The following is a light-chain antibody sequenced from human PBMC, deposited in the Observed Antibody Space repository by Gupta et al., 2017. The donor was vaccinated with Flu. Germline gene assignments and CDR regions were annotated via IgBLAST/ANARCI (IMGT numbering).Light chain of an antibody. CDR2: KDT. J-gene: IGLJ2*01. CDR1: ELPNQY. CDR3: QTSDRGGTYQL. Sequence: SHEVTQPPSVSVSPGPTARITCSGDELPNQYTYWYQQKPGQAPVLVMKKDTERPSGIPERFSGSISGTTVTLTISGAHADDEADYYCQTSDRGGTYQLFGGGTKLTVL. V-gene: IGLV3-25*02.